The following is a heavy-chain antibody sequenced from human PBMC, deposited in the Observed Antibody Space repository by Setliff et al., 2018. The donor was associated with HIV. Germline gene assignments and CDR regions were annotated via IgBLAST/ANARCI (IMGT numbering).Heavy chain of an antibody. CDR3: ARDPGGLYCTSASCQGGCFDP. CDR2: INHSGST. CDR1: GGSFSGYY. D-gene: IGHD2-2*01. V-gene: IGHV4-34*01. Sequence: SETLSLTCAVYGGSFSGYYWSWIRQPPGKGLEWIGEINHSGSTNYNPSLKSRVTISVETSKNQFSLKLNSVTAADTAVYYCARDPGGLYCTSASCQGGCFDPWGQGTLVTVSS. J-gene: IGHJ5*02.